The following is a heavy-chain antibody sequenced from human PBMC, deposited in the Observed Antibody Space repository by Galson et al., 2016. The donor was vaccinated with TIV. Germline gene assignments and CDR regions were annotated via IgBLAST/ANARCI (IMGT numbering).Heavy chain of an antibody. CDR3: AKETSSGFRGYGYIDY. CDR2: ISGGGGST. Sequence: SLRLSCAASGFTFSIFAMTWVRQAPGMGLEWVSAISGGGGSTYYAVSVKGRFTISRDNSKNTLFLQMNSLRAEDTAIYYCAKETSSGFRGYGYIDYWGQGTLVTVSS. CDR1: GFTFSIFA. D-gene: IGHD4-17*01. J-gene: IGHJ4*02. V-gene: IGHV3-23*01.